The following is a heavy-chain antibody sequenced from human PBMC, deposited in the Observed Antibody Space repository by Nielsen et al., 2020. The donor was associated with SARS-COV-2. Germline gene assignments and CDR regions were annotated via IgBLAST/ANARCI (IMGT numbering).Heavy chain of an antibody. J-gene: IGHJ5*02. CDR2: VYYTGIT. Sequence: SETLSLTCNVSGGSLTNFYWSWIRQSPGKGLECLGYVYYTGITSYNPSLKSRVTISIDSSKNQFSLKLTSVTAADTAVYYCARAPDYFELSGYSRHWFDPWGQGTLVTVSA. V-gene: IGHV4-59*13. CDR3: ARAPDYFELSGYSRHWFDP. CDR1: GGSLTNFY. D-gene: IGHD3-22*01.